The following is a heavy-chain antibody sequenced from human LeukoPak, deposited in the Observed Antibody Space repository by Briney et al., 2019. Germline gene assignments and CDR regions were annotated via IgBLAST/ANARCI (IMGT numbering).Heavy chain of an antibody. CDR2: IIPIFGTA. CDR3: ARNPPYCSSTSCFRLKSWFDP. D-gene: IGHD2-2*01. V-gene: IGHV1-69*05. Sequence: ASVKVSCKASGGTFSSYAISRVRQAPGQGLEWMGGIIPIFGTANYAQKFQGRVTITTDESTSTAYMELSSLRSEDTAVYYCARNPPYCSSTSCFRLKSWFDPWGQGTLVTVSS. CDR1: GGTFSSYA. J-gene: IGHJ5*02.